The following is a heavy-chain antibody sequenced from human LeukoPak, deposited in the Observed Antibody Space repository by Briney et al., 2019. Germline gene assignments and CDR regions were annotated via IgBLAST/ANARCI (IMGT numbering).Heavy chain of an antibody. Sequence: SETLSLTCNVSGGSISSYYWSWIRQPPGKGLKWIGHVFYTGSPNYNPSLKSRVTISLDRSNNQFSLRLTSMTAADTAVYYCARAGAWQIDPWGQGTLVTVSS. CDR3: ARAGAWQIDP. V-gene: IGHV4-59*01. CDR2: VFYTGSP. D-gene: IGHD3-10*01. J-gene: IGHJ5*02. CDR1: GGSISSYY.